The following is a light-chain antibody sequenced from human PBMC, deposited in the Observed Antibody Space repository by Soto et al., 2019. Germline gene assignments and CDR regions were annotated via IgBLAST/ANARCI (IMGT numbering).Light chain of an antibody. CDR3: QQYENLPT. CDR1: QGIGTY. Sequence: IQLTQSPSSLSASVGDRVTISFRASQGIGTYLAWYQQKPGKAPKLLIYAAFTLHSGVPSRFRGSGSGTDFTFTISRLQTEDIATYYCQQYENLPTFGQGTRLEIK. V-gene: IGKV1-33*01. CDR2: AAF. J-gene: IGKJ5*01.